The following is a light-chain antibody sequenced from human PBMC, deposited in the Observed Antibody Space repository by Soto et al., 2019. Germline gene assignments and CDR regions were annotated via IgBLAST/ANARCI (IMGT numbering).Light chain of an antibody. CDR1: QGISRS. V-gene: IGKV1D-12*01. CDR2: AAS. J-gene: IGKJ5*01. CDR3: QQADTFPLT. Sequence: DIQMTQSPSSVSASVGDRVTISCHASQGISRSLAWYQQKPGKAPKLLIYAASSLQSGVPSRFSGSGIGTDFTLTISSLQPEDSAIYYCQQADTFPLTVGPVTRLEIK.